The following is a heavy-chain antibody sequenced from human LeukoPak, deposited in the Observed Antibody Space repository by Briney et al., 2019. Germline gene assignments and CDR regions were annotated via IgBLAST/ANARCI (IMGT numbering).Heavy chain of an antibody. CDR2: IKQDGSEK. J-gene: IGHJ4*02. CDR1: GFTFSSYS. Sequence: GGSLGLSCAASGFTFSSYSMNWVRQAPGKGLEWVANIKQDGSEKYYVDSVKGRFTISRDNAKNSLYLQMNSLRAEDTAVYYCARSPYSGSFVDYWGQGTLVTVSS. CDR3: ARSPYSGSFVDY. V-gene: IGHV3-7*01. D-gene: IGHD1-26*01.